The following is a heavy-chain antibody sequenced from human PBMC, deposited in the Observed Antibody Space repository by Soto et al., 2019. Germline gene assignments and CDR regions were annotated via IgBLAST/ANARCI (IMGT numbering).Heavy chain of an antibody. CDR3: ARHWQPREQWLAFDY. CDR2: IYYSGST. CDR1: GGSISSSSYY. Sequence: TSETLSLTCTVSGGSISSSSYYWGWIRQPPGKGLEWIGSIYYSGSTYCNPSLKSRVTISVDTSKNQFSLKLSSVTAADTAVYYCARHWQPREQWLAFDYWGQGTLVTVSS. D-gene: IGHD6-19*01. J-gene: IGHJ4*02. V-gene: IGHV4-39*01.